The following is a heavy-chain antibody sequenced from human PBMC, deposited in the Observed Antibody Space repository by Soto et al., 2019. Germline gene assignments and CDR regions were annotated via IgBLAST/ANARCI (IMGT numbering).Heavy chain of an antibody. CDR1: GGSMSSGGYS. Sequence: SETLSLTCSVSGGSMSSGGYSWSWLRQPPGKGLEWIGNIYHSGTTYYNPSLKSRVTLSVDRSKNQFSLNLTSVTAADTAVYYCARSSSSGYYPDYWGQGTLVTVSS. J-gene: IGHJ4*02. V-gene: IGHV4-30-2*01. CDR2: IYHSGTT. D-gene: IGHD3-22*01. CDR3: ARSSSSGYYPDY.